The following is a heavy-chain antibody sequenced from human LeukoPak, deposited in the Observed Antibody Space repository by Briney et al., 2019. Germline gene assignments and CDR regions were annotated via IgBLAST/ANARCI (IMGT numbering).Heavy chain of an antibody. CDR2: IYYSGST. Sequence: SETLSLTCTVSGGSISSSSYYWGWIRQPPGKGLEWIGSIYYSGSTYYNPSLKSRVTISVDTSKNQFSLKLSSVTAADTAVYYCAKDHLGYCSSTSCSMGFDPWGQGTLVTVSS. J-gene: IGHJ5*02. CDR1: GGSISSSSYY. CDR3: AKDHLGYCSSTSCSMGFDP. V-gene: IGHV4-39*07. D-gene: IGHD2-2*01.